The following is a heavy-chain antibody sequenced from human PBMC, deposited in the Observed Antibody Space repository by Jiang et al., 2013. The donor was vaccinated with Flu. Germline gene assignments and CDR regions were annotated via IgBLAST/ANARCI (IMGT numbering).Heavy chain of an antibody. V-gene: IGHV5-51*01. Sequence: WVRQMPGKGLEWMGIIYPGDSDTRYSPSFQGQVTISADKSISTAYLQWSSLKASDTAMYYCARLFVDPHYYDSSGYGYYFDYWGQGTLVTVSS. CDR2: IYPGDSDT. CDR3: ARLFVDPHYYDSSGYGYYFDY. J-gene: IGHJ4*02. D-gene: IGHD3-22*01.